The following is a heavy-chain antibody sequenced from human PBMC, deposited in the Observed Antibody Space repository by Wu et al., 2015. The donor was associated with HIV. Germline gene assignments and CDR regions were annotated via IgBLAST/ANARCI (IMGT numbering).Heavy chain of an antibody. D-gene: IGHD1-26*01. CDR1: GYTFTGYY. Sequence: VRLVQSGAEVKKPGASVRVSCKTSGYTFTGYYMHWVRQAPGQGLEWMGWIDPNRGDTNYAQKFQGRVVLTRDSSISTAYMDLSSLRSDDTAVYYCARVVGATTGDYYYGMDVWGQGTTVTVSS. J-gene: IGHJ6*02. CDR2: IDPNRGDT. CDR3: ARVVGATTGDYYYGMDV. V-gene: IGHV1-2*02.